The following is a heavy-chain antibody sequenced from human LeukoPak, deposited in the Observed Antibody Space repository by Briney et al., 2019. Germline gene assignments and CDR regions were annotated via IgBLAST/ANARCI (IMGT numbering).Heavy chain of an antibody. CDR2: IIPIFGTA. Sequence: SVKVSCKASGGTFSSYAISWVRQAPGQGLEWMGGIIPIFGTANYAQKFQGRVTITTDESTSTAYMELSSLRSEDTAVYYCARGVGATDWFDPWGQGTLVTVSS. CDR1: GGTFSSYA. D-gene: IGHD1-26*01. V-gene: IGHV1-69*05. CDR3: ARGVGATDWFDP. J-gene: IGHJ5*02.